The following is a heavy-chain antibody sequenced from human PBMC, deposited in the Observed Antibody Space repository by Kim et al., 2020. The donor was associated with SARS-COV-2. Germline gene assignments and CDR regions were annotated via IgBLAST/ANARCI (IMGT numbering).Heavy chain of an antibody. Sequence: RDSPALKNRLTISEDTSKNQVVLTMTSMDPVDTATYYCEHRVSFGGSFDYWGQGTLVTVSS. D-gene: IGHD3-10*01. CDR3: EHRVSFGGSFDY. V-gene: IGHV2-5*01. J-gene: IGHJ4*02.